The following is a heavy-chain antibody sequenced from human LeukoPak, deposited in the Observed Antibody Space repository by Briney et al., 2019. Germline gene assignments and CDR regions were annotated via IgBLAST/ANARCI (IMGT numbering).Heavy chain of an antibody. D-gene: IGHD6-13*01. CDR3: ARSTAAGLLDY. V-gene: IGHV4-38-2*01. Sequence: PSETLSLTCAVAGYSISGGYYWGWIRQPPGKGLEWIGSIYHSGSTYYNPSLKSRVNISVDTSKNQFSLKLSSVTAADTAVYYCARSTAAGLLDYWGQGTLVTVSS. CDR2: IYHSGST. J-gene: IGHJ4*02. CDR1: GYSISGGYY.